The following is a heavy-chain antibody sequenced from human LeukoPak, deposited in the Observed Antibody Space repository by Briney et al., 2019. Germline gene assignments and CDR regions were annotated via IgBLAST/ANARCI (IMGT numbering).Heavy chain of an antibody. J-gene: IGHJ3*01. V-gene: IGHV4-34*01. CDR2: INYGGST. Sequence: SETLSLTCAVSEMSFSAYYWNWIRQSPGKGLEWIGEINYGGSTKYTPSLEGRGTVLIDTSKNQFSLKLTSVTAADTAVYYCARGFPPGSGSRGSHAFDVWGQGTMVTVSS. CDR1: EMSFSAYY. CDR3: ARGFPPGSGSRGSHAFDV. D-gene: IGHD6-19*01.